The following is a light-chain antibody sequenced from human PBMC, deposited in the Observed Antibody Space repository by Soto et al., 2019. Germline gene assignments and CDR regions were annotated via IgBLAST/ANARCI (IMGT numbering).Light chain of an antibody. Sequence: QSALTQPASVSGSPGQSITISCTGTSSDVGSYNLVSWYQQHPGKAPKLMIYEGSKRPSGVSNRFSGSKSGTTASLTISGLQAEDEADYYCCSYAGSSRVFGGGTKLTVL. CDR1: SSDVGSYNL. CDR2: EGS. V-gene: IGLV2-23*01. CDR3: CSYAGSSRV. J-gene: IGLJ2*01.